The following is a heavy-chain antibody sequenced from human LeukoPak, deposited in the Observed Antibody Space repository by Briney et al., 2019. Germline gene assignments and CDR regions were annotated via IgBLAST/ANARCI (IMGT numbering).Heavy chain of an antibody. CDR2: INHSGST. CDR3: ARDLYCSSTSCYRGGLDP. J-gene: IGHJ5*02. Sequence: SETLSLTCAVYGGSFSGYYWSWIRQPPGKGLEWIGEINHSGSTNYNPSLKSRVTISVDTSKNQFPLKLSSVTAADTAVYYCARDLYCSSTSCYRGGLDPWGQGTLVTVSS. D-gene: IGHD2-2*01. CDR1: GGSFSGYY. V-gene: IGHV4-34*01.